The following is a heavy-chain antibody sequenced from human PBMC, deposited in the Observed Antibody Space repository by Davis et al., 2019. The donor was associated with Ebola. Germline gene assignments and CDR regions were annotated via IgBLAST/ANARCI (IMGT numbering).Heavy chain of an antibody. D-gene: IGHD2/OR15-2a*01. Sequence: ASVKVSCKASGYTFTSYDINWVRQATGQELEWMGWMNPNSGGTSYAQKFQGRITMTRETSTNTTYMQFHRLQPDDTAVYYCARYNSTRAKWFDSWGQGTRVIVSS. CDR3: ARYNSTRAKWFDS. CDR2: MNPNSGGT. V-gene: IGHV1-2*02. CDR1: GYTFTSYD. J-gene: IGHJ5*01.